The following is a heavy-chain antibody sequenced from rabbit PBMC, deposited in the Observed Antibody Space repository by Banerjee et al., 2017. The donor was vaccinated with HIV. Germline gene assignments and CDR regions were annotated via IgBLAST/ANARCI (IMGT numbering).Heavy chain of an antibody. V-gene: IGHV1S45*01. CDR3: ARAVGYGTWYFNL. Sequence: QEQLEESGGDLVKPEGSLTLTCTASGFSFNNNYMCWVRQAPGKGLEWIACIYAGSSDITYYASWARGRFTFSKTSSTTVTLQMTSLTAADTATYFCARAVGYGTWYFNLWGPGTLVTVS. D-gene: IGHD7-1*01. CDR2: IYAGSSDIT. J-gene: IGHJ4*01. CDR1: GFSFNNNY.